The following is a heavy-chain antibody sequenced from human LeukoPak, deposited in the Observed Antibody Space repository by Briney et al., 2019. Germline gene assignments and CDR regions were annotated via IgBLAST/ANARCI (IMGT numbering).Heavy chain of an antibody. V-gene: IGHV4-61*01. CDR3: ARGGPDVEMATTIDY. Sequence: SETLSLTCTVSGGSISSSSYYCSWIRRPPGKGLEWIGYIHHSGSTNYNPSLKSRVSISVDTSKNQFSLNLSSVTAADTAVYYCARGGPDVEMATTIDYWGQGTLVTVSS. J-gene: IGHJ4*02. D-gene: IGHD5-24*01. CDR1: GGSISSSSYY. CDR2: IHHSGST.